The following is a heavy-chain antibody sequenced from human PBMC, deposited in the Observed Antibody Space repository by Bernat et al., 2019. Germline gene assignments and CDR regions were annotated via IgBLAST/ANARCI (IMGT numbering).Heavy chain of an antibody. V-gene: IGHV5-51*01. CDR3: ARHACGGDCYSDY. J-gene: IGHJ4*02. CDR1: GYSFSTHW. D-gene: IGHD2-21*02. CDR2: IYPGDSDT. Sequence: EVQLVQSGAEVKKPGESLKISCKGSGYSFSTHWIAWVRQMPGKGPECMGIIYPGDSDTKYSPSFQGQVTISADKSINTAYLQWSGLKSSDAAMYYCARHACGGDCYSDYWGQGTLVTVSS.